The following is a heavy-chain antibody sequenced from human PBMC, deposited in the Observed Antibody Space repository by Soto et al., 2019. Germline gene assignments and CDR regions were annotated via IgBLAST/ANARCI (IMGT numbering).Heavy chain of an antibody. CDR2: IYWDDDK. J-gene: IGHJ4*02. Sequence: SGPTLVNPTQTLTLTCTFSGFSLSARGVSVGWLRQPPGKALEWLALIYWDDDKRYSPSLRSRLTITKDTSKNQVVLTMTNVDPVDTGTYSCANGEVLDKQAHYFDYWGQGILVTVSS. CDR1: GFSLSARGVS. V-gene: IGHV2-5*02. CDR3: ANGEVLDKQAHYFDY. D-gene: IGHD3-3*01.